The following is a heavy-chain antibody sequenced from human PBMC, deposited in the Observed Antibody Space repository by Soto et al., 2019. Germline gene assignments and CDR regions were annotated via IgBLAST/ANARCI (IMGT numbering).Heavy chain of an antibody. CDR1: GFIFTNYA. CDR3: VREGRGSFDF. Sequence: PGGSLRLSYAASGFIFTNYAMNWGRQAPGKGLEWVSVIGGRGNSAYYADSVQGRFTISRDNSKNTLSLQMSSLTADDTAIYYCVREGRGSFDFWGRGTMVTVSS. J-gene: IGHJ3*01. CDR2: IGGRGNSA. V-gene: IGHV3-23*01. D-gene: IGHD5-12*01.